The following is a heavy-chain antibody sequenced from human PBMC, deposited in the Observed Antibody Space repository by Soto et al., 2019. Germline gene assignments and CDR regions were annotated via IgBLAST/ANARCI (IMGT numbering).Heavy chain of an antibody. Sequence: GGSLRLSCAASGFTFSSYDMHWVRQATGKGLEWVSAIGTAGDTYYPGSVKGRFTISRENAKNSLYLQMNSLRAEDTAVYYCARAILRYFDWLSLDYYYGMDVWGQGTTVTVSS. V-gene: IGHV3-13*01. J-gene: IGHJ6*02. CDR3: ARAILRYFDWLSLDYYYGMDV. CDR1: GFTFSSYD. CDR2: IGTAGDT. D-gene: IGHD3-9*01.